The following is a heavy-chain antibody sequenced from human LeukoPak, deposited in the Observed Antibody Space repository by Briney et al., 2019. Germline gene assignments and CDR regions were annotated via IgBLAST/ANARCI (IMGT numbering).Heavy chain of an antibody. V-gene: IGHV4-61*02. Sequence: SQTLSLTCTVSGVSISNTFYYWNWLRQPAGKGLEWIGRIYTTGSTYYNPSLKRRVTISLDTARNQFSLKLSSVTAADTAVYYCARHGKNYYDTSSFYVSWGQGTLVTVSS. CDR1: GVSISNTFYY. D-gene: IGHD3-22*01. J-gene: IGHJ5*02. CDR2: IYTTGST. CDR3: ARHGKNYYDTSSFYVS.